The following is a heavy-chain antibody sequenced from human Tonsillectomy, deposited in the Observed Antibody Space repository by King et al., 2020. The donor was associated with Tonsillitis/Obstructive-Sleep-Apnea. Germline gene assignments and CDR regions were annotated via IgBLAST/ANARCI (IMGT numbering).Heavy chain of an antibody. V-gene: IGHV5-10-1*01. CDR2: IDPSDSYT. CDR3: ARRYFDGHYSYYMDV. Sequence: MQLVQSGAEVKKPGASLRISCKGSGYSFTNYWIDWVRQMPGKGLEWMGTIDPSDSYTNYSPSFQGHVTISADKSISTAYLQWSSLKASDTAMYYCARRYFDGHYSYYMDVWGKGTTVTVSS. J-gene: IGHJ6*03. CDR1: GYSFTNYW. D-gene: IGHD3-9*01.